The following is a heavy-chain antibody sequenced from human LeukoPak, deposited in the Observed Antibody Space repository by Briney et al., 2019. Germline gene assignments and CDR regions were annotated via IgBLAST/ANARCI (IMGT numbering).Heavy chain of an antibody. CDR1: GFTFRKYV. Sequence: GGSLRLSCAASGFTFRKYVMTWVRQAPGKGLEWVSGISNSDGSTYNADSVKGRFIISRDDSKNTLYLQMTSLRAEDTALYYCTRTSTYRGIKVIDYWGQGTLVTVSS. D-gene: IGHD1-1*01. J-gene: IGHJ4*02. V-gene: IGHV3-23*01. CDR3: TRTSTYRGIKVIDY. CDR2: ISNSDGST.